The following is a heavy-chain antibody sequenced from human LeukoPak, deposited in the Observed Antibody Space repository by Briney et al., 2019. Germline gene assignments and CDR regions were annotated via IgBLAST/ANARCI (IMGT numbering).Heavy chain of an antibody. CDR3: ARDRSDYTNAFDY. V-gene: IGHV3-23*01. J-gene: IGHJ4*02. CDR1: GFTFNAYA. D-gene: IGHD1-26*01. Sequence: PGGSLRLSCAASGFTFNAYAMSWVRQAPGKGLEWVASIGGSGGNTYYAESVKGPFTISRDNSKNTLYLQMNSLKVDDTAIHYCARDRSDYTNAFDYWGLGTLVTVSS. CDR2: IGGSGGNT.